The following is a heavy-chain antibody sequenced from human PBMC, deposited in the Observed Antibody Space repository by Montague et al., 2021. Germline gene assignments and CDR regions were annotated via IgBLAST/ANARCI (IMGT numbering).Heavy chain of an antibody. CDR1: GASFNYGDYY. J-gene: IGHJ4*02. CDR2: IHYTGYT. Sequence: TLSLTCNVSGASFNYGDYYWTWIRQHPGKGLEWIGYIHYTGYTQYNPSLNSRLTLSVDTSKNQFSLMLNSVTAADTAVYYCARDDGRYTPVGYFDFWGPGTRVIVSS. CDR3: ARDDGRYTPVGYFDF. V-gene: IGHV4-31*03. D-gene: IGHD2-2*02.